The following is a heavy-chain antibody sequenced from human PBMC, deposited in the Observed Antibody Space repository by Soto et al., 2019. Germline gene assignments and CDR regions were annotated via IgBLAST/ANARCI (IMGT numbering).Heavy chain of an antibody. D-gene: IGHD3-22*01. V-gene: IGHV1-18*01. Sequence: QVPLVQSGAEVKKPGASVKVSCKASGYTFTTYGMSWVRQAPGQGLDWMGWISTYNGNTKYAERLQGRVTMTTDTTTSTAYMELRSLRSDDTDVYYCARGPTDYYDNSGDYFLDYWGQGTLVTVSS. CDR3: ARGPTDYYDNSGDYFLDY. CDR2: ISTYNGNT. CDR1: GYTFTTYG. J-gene: IGHJ4*02.